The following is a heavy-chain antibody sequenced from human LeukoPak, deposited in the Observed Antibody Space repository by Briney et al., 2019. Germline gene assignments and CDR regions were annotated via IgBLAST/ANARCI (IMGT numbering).Heavy chain of an antibody. CDR1: GYTFTSYD. V-gene: IGHV1-8*01. CDR2: MNPNSGNT. Sequence: ASVKVSCKASGYTFTSYDINWVRQATGQGLEWMGWMNPNSGNTGYAQKFQGRVTMTRNTSISTAYLQWSSLKASDTAMYYCASTRWTGQDAFDIWGQGTMVTVSS. D-gene: IGHD3-10*01. J-gene: IGHJ3*02. CDR3: ASTRWTGQDAFDI.